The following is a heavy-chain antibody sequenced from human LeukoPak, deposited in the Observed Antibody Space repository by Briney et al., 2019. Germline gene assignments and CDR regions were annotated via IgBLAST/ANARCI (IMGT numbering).Heavy chain of an antibody. D-gene: IGHD4-17*01. CDR2: IHYGGST. CDR3: AGQTYGDYSANWFDP. J-gene: IGHJ5*02. V-gene: IGHV4-39*01. Sequence: SETLPLTCTVSGGSISSNSYYWAWIRQSPGKRLEWMGSIHYGGSTYENPSLKSRVTISVDTSKNQFSLNLIYVTAADTAVYYCAGQTYGDYSANWFDPWGQGTLVTVSA. CDR1: GGSISSNSYY.